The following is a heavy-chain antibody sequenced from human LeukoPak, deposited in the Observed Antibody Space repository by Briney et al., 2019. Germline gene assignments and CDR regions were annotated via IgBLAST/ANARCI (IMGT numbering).Heavy chain of an antibody. D-gene: IGHD4-17*01. V-gene: IGHV3-23*01. CDR1: GFTFSSYA. CDR2: ISGSGGST. CDR3: AKGLGDYYYYGMDV. Sequence: GGSLRLSCAACGFTFSSYAMSWVRQAPGKGLEWVSAISGSGGSTYYADSVKGRFTISRDNSKNTPYLQMNSLRAEDTAVYYCAKGLGDYYYYGMDVWGQGTTVTVSS. J-gene: IGHJ6*02.